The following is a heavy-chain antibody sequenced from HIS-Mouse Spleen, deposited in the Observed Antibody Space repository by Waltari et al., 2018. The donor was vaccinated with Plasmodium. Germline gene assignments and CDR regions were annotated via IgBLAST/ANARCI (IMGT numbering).Heavy chain of an antibody. V-gene: IGHV4-39*07. J-gene: IGHJ4*02. CDR2: IYYSGST. D-gene: IGHD1-7*01. CDR1: GGSLSSRSYY. Sequence: QLQLQESGPGLVKPSETLSLTCPVSGGSLSSRSYYWGWLRQPPGKGLEWIGSIYYSGSTYYNPSLKSRVTISVDTSKNQFSLKLSSVTAADTAVYYCARDRITGTSYFDYWGQGTLVTVSS. CDR3: ARDRITGTSYFDY.